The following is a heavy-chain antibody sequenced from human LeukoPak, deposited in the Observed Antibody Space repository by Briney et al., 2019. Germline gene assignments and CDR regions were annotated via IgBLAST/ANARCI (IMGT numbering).Heavy chain of an antibody. V-gene: IGHV3-9*01. D-gene: IGHD2-2*01. Sequence: GRSLRLSCAAFGFTFDDYAMHWVRQAPGKGLEWVSGISWNSGSIGYADSVKGRFTISGDNAKNSLYLQMNSLRAEDTAVYYCARDGCSSTSCYAFDYWGQGTLVTVSS. CDR2: ISWNSGSI. CDR1: GFTFDDYA. CDR3: ARDGCSSTSCYAFDY. J-gene: IGHJ4*02.